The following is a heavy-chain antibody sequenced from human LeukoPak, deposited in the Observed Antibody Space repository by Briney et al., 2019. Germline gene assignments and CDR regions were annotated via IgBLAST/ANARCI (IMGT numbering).Heavy chain of an antibody. D-gene: IGHD5-12*01. CDR1: GFTFSSYA. CDR3: ARGLSGYDYSFDY. J-gene: IGHJ4*02. Sequence: GGSLRLSCAASGFTFSSYAMSWVRQAPGKGLEWVSAISGSGGSTYYADSVKGRFTISRDNAKNSLYLQMNSLRAEDTAVYYCARGLSGYDYSFDYWGQGTLVTVSS. CDR2: ISGSGGST. V-gene: IGHV3-23*01.